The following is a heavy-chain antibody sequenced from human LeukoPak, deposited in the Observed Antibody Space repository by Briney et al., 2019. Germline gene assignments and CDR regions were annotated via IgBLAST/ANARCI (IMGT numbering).Heavy chain of an antibody. Sequence: GGSLRLSCAAFGFTFSSYSMNWVRQAPGKGLEWVSYISSSSSTIYYADSVKGRFTISRDNAKNSLYLQMNSLRAEDTAVYYCASAYYYDSSGPLTGYWGQGTPVTVSS. CDR2: ISSSSSTI. CDR3: ASAYYYDSSGPLTGY. V-gene: IGHV3-48*01. CDR1: GFTFSSYS. D-gene: IGHD3-22*01. J-gene: IGHJ4*02.